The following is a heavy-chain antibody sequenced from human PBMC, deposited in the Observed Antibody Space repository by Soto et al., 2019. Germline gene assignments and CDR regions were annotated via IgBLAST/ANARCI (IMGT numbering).Heavy chain of an antibody. CDR2: IYYSGST. J-gene: IGHJ5*02. D-gene: IGHD3-22*01. CDR3: ARSYYDSTGFAVDP. Sequence: PSETLSLTCTVSGGSISSGGYHWSWIRQHPGKGLEWIGYIYYSGSTYYNPSLSSRVTLSVETSKNQFSMKVTSVTASDTAVYYCARSYYDSTGFAVDPWGQGTLVTVSS. V-gene: IGHV4-31*03. CDR1: GGSISSGGYH.